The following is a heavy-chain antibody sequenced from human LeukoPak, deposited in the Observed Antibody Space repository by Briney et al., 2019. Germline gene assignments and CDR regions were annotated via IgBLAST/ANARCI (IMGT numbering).Heavy chain of an antibody. V-gene: IGHV3-74*01. J-gene: IGHJ4*02. CDR2: IKSGGSST. CDR3: ARGSSVVGLD. CDR1: GFTFSSYW. D-gene: IGHD2-15*01. Sequence: PGGSLRLSCAASGFTFSSYWMHWVRQAPGKGLVWVSRIKSGGSSTSYADSVKGRFTSSRDNAKNTLYLQMNSLRAEDTAVYYCARGSSVVGLDWGQGTLVTVSS.